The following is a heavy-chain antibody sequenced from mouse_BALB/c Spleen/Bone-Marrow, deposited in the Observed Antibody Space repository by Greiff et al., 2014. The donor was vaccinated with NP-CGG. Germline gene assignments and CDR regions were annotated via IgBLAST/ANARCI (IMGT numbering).Heavy chain of an antibody. J-gene: IGHJ3*01. CDR3: AKRGAYGNFWFAY. CDR1: GFTFSSYA. V-gene: IGHV5-6-5*01. Sequence: EVQRVESGGGLVKPGGSLKLSCAASGFTFSSYAMSWVRQTPEKRLEWAASISSGGSTYYPDSVKGRFTISRDNARNILYLQMSSLRSEDTAMYYCAKRGAYGNFWFAYWGQGTLVTVSA. D-gene: IGHD2-10*02. CDR2: ISSGGST.